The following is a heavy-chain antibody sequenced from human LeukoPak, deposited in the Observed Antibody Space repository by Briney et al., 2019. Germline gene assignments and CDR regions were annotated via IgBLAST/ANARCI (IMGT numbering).Heavy chain of an antibody. CDR3: AREYQDRVYYYYGMDV. CDR1: GGTFSSYA. J-gene: IGHJ6*02. Sequence: SVKVSCKASGGTFSSYAISWVRQAPGQGLEWMGGIIPIFGTANYAQKFQGRVTITADESTSTAYMELSSLRSEDTAVYYCAREYQDRVYYYYGMDVWGQGTTVTVSS. D-gene: IGHD2-2*01. V-gene: IGHV1-69*01. CDR2: IIPIFGTA.